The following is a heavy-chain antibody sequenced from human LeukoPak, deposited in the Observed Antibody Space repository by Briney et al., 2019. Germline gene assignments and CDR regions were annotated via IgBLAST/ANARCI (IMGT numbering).Heavy chain of an antibody. V-gene: IGHV1-3*01. CDR2: INAGNGNT. CDR1: GYTFTDYT. Sequence: ASVKVSCKSSGYTFTDYTIHWVRQAPGQRLEWMGWINAGNGNTKYSQKFQGRVTITRDTSASTAYMELSSLRPEDTAVYYCARGALGYSGYDQTFDYWAQGTLVTVSS. CDR3: ARGALGYSGYDQTFDY. D-gene: IGHD5-12*01. J-gene: IGHJ4*02.